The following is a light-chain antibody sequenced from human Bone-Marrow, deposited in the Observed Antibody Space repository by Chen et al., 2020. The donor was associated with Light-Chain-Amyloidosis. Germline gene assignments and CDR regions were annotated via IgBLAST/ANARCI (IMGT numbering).Light chain of an antibody. J-gene: IGLJ2*01. CDR3: QSADSSGTYEVI. Sequence: SYELTQPPSVSVSPGQTARITCSGDDLPTKYAYGYQQKPGQAPVLGIHRDTERPSGSSGRFSGSSSGTTATLTISGVQAEDEADYHCQSADSSGTYEVIFGGGTKLTVL. V-gene: IGLV3-25*03. CDR1: DLPTKY. CDR2: RDT.